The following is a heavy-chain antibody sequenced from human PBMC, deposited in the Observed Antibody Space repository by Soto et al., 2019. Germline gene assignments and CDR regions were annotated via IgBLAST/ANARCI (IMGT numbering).Heavy chain of an antibody. Sequence: QVQLVQSGAEVKKPGASVKVSCKASGYTFTGYYMHWVRQAPGQGLEWMGWINPNSGGTNYAQKFQGRVTMTRDTSISTAYMELSRLRSDDTAVYYCGVLPRGPQTTVVTLYFDLWGRGTLVTVSS. J-gene: IGHJ2*01. D-gene: IGHD4-17*01. CDR1: GYTFTGYY. CDR2: INPNSGGT. V-gene: IGHV1-2*02. CDR3: GVLPRGPQTTVVTLYFDL.